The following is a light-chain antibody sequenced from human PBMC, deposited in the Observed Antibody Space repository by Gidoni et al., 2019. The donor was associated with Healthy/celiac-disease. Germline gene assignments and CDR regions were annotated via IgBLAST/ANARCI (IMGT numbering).Light chain of an antibody. Sequence: IQITQSPSSLSASVGDRVTIPCRASQSISSNFNWYQQKAGKAPKLLIYAAASLQSGVPSRFSGSGSGTDFTLTISSLQPEDFATYYCQQSYSTPHTFGQGTKLEIK. CDR3: QQSYSTPHT. V-gene: IGKV1-39*01. J-gene: IGKJ2*01. CDR1: QSISSN. CDR2: AAA.